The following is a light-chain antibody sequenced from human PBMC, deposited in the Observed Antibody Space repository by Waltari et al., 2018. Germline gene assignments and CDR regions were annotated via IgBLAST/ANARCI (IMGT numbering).Light chain of an antibody. CDR3: QQRSNWLLT. CDR2: DAS. J-gene: IGKJ3*01. CDR1: QSVGSS. Sequence: EIVLTQSPATLSLSPGERATLSCRASQSVGSSLACYQHKSGQAPGLLSSDASNRATVIPARLSGSGSGTDFTLTISSLEPEDFAVYYCQQRSNWLLTFGPGTKVDIK. V-gene: IGKV3-11*01.